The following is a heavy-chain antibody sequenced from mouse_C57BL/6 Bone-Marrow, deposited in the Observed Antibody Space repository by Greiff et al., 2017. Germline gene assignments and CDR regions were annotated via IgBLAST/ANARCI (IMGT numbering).Heavy chain of an antibody. CDR2: ISNLAYSI. D-gene: IGHD1-1*01. J-gene: IGHJ3*01. CDR3: ARNYGSSLFAY. Sequence: EVQRVESGGGLVQPGGSLKLSCAASGFTFSDYGMAWVRQAPRKGPEWVAFISNLAYSIYYADTMTGRFTISRENAKNTLYLEMSSLRSEDTAMYYCARNYGSSLFAYWGQGTLVTVSA. CDR1: GFTFSDYG. V-gene: IGHV5-15*01.